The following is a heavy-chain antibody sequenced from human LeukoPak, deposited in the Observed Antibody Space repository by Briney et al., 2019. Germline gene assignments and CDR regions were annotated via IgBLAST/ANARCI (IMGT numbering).Heavy chain of an antibody. CDR2: IYYSGST. CDR3: ARLIDGYPDY. J-gene: IGHJ4*02. CDR1: GGSFSSYY. V-gene: IGHV4-39*01. Sequence: SETLSLTCAVYGGSFSSYYWGWIRQPPGKGLEWIGSIYYSGSTYYNPSLKSRVTISVDTSKNQFSLKLSSVTAADTAVYYCARLIDGYPDYWGQGTLVTVSS. D-gene: IGHD5-24*01.